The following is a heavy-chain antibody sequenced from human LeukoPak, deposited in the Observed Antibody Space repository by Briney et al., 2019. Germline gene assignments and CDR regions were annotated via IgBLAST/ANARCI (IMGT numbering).Heavy chain of an antibody. V-gene: IGHV4-4*07. CDR3: ARVLSSGWYKVGAFDI. CDR1: GGSISSYY. CDR2: IYTGGST. Sequence: SETLSLTCTVSGGSISSYYWSWIRQPAGKGLEWIGRIYTGGSTNYNPSLKSRVTMSVDTSKNQFSLKLSSVTAADTAVYYCARVLSSGWYKVGAFDIWGQGTMVTVSS. J-gene: IGHJ3*02. D-gene: IGHD6-13*01.